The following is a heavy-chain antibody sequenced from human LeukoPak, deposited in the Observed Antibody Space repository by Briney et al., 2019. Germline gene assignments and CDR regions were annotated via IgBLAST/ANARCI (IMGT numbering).Heavy chain of an antibody. D-gene: IGHD3-22*01. CDR2: IYYSGYT. CDR3: ARHRTIYYDSSGYWV. CDR1: GGSIGSNNYY. Sequence: KPSETLSLTCTVSGGSIGSNNYYWGWIRQPPGKGLEWVGSIYYSGYTYYNPSLKSRVTISVDTSKNQFSLKLSSAAAADTAVYYCARHRTIYYDSSGYWVWGQGTLVTVSS. J-gene: IGHJ4*02. V-gene: IGHV4-39*01.